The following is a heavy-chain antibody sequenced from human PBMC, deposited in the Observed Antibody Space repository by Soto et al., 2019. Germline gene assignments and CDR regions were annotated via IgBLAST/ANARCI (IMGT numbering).Heavy chain of an antibody. CDR3: GKDVGYYVTYYYGVHV. V-gene: IGHV3-30*18. D-gene: IGHD3-10*02. CDR2: IAYYGNEK. CDR1: GFTFKTHA. J-gene: IGHJ6*02. Sequence: QVQLVESGGVVVQPGTSLRLSCAASGFTFKTHAMHWVRQAPGKGLEWMAVIAYYGNEKFYADSVKGRLTISRDNSNNALYVQINSLPTEDTAVYYFGKDVGYYVTYYYGVHVWDQGTTVTVSS.